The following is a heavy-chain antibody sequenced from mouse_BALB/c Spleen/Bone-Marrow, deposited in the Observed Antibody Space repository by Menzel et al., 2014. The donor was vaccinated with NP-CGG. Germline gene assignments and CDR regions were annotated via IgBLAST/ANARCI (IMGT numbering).Heavy chain of an antibody. D-gene: IGHD2-3*01. V-gene: IGHV1-69*02. CDR3: TRTYEYFAY. CDR1: GYTSTSYW. CDR2: IYPSDNYT. J-gene: IGHJ2*01. Sequence: QVQLQQSGAELVRPGASVKLSCKTSGYTSTSYWINWVKQRPGQGLEWIGNIYPSDNYTNYNQKFKDKATLTVDISSTTAYMQLSSPTSEDSAVYYCTRTYEYFAYWGQGTTLTVSS.